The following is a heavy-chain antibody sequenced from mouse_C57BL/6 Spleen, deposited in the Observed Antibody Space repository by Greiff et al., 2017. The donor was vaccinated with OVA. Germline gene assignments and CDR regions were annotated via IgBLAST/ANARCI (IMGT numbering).Heavy chain of an antibody. CDR1: GFTFSSYA. D-gene: IGHD1-1*01. V-gene: IGHV5-4*01. J-gene: IGHJ4*01. CDR2: ISDGGSYT. CDR3: ARDLTTVVEDAMDY. Sequence: EVKLVESGGGLVKPGGSLKLSCAASGFTFSSYAMSWVRQTPEKRLEWVATISDGGSYTYYPDNVKGRFTISRDNAKNNLYLQMSHLKSEDTAMYYCARDLTTVVEDAMDYWGQGTSVTVSS.